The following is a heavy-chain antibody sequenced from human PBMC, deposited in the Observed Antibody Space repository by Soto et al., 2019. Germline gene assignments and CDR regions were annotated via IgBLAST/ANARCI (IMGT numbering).Heavy chain of an antibody. CDR3: VRDSYCSSTSCYDGY. D-gene: IGHD2-2*01. J-gene: IGHJ4*02. CDR1: GFTFSDYG. Sequence: QVQLVESGGGVVQPGRSLRLSCAASGFTFSDYGMHWVRQAPGKGLEWVAVVSYDESEVYYAESVKGRFTISRDNSKNTLYLQMTGLRREDTAVYYCVRDSYCSSTSCYDGYGGQGTLVTVSS. CDR2: VSYDESEV. V-gene: IGHV3-30*03.